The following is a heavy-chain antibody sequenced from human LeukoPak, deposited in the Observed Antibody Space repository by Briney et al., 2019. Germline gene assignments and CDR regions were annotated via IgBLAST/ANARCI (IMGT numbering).Heavy chain of an antibody. V-gene: IGHV4-39*07. D-gene: IGHD2-2*01. CDR3: ARDPGDIVVVPAALGKWFDP. CDR1: GGSISSSSYY. Sequence: SETLSLTCTVSGGSISSSSYYWGWIRQPPGEGREGLGSIYYSGSTYYNPSLKSRVTISVDTSKNQFSLKLSSVTAADTAVYYCARDPGDIVVVPAALGKWFDPWGQGTLVTVSS. J-gene: IGHJ5*02. CDR2: IYYSGST.